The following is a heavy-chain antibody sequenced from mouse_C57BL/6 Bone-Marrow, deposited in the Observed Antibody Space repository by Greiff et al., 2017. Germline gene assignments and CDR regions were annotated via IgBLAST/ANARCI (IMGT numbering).Heavy chain of an antibody. V-gene: IGHV1-69*01. J-gene: IGHJ2*01. CDR2: LDPSDSYT. Sequence: QVQLKQPGAELVMPGASVKLSCKASGYTFTSYWMHWVKQRPGQGLEWIGELDPSDSYTNYNQKFKGKSTLTVDKSSSTAYMQLSSLTSEDSAVYYCAGELRPHYFDYWGQGTTLTVSS. CDR1: GYTFTSYW. D-gene: IGHD3-2*02. CDR3: AGELRPHYFDY.